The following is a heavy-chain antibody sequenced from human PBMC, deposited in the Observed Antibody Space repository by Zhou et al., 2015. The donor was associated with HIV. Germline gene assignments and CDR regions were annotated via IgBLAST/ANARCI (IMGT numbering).Heavy chain of an antibody. D-gene: IGHD2-21*02. CDR3: ARDLRHIVVVTAIPASAFDI. CDR1: GGTFTDVA. CDR2: IIPFLKTP. Sequence: QVPLVQSGAEVKKPGSSVKISCEASGGTFTDVALTWVRQAPGQGLEWVGGIIPFLKTPSFARRFQGRASINANAATTTAYMELRSLRSDDTAVYYCARDLRHIVVVTAIPASAFDIWGQGTMVTVSS. V-gene: IGHV1-69*01. J-gene: IGHJ3*02.